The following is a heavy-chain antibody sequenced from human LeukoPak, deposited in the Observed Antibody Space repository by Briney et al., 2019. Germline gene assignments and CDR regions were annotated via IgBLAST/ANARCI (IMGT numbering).Heavy chain of an antibody. CDR1: GFTFSSYA. D-gene: IGHD3-10*01. CDR3: AKAPSLWFGEVYGMDV. J-gene: IGHJ6*02. CDR2: ISYDGSNK. V-gene: IGHV3-30*04. Sequence: GGSLRLSCAASGFTFSSYAMHWVRQAPGKGLEWVAVISYDGSNKYYADSVKGRFTISRDNSKNTLYLQMNSLRAEDTAVYYCAKAPSLWFGEVYGMDVWGQETTVTVSS.